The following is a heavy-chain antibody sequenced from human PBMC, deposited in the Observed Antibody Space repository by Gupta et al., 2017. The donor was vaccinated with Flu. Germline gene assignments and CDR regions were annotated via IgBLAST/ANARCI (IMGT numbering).Heavy chain of an antibody. Sequence: EVQLLESGGGLVQPGGSLRLSCAASGFTFSSYAMSWVRQAPGKGLEWDSAISGSGGSTYYADSVKGRFTISRDNSKNTLYLQMNSLRAEDTAVYYCAKDLGVVVAATLTVGAFDIWGQGTMVTVSS. CDR2: ISGSGGST. J-gene: IGHJ3*02. V-gene: IGHV3-23*01. CDR3: AKDLGVVVAATLTVGAFDI. CDR1: GFTFSSYA. D-gene: IGHD2-15*01.